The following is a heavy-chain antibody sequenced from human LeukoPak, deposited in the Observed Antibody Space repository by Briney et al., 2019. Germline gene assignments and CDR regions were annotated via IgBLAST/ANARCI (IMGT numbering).Heavy chain of an antibody. CDR1: GDSISSYY. V-gene: IGHV4-59*01. Sequence: SETLSLTCTVAGDSISSYYWSWLRQTPGKGLEWIGYIYSSGSNNYHPSLKSRVSISVDTSKEQLSLKLSSVTAADTAVYYCARHYPVAGFDYWGRGILVTVSS. J-gene: IGHJ4*02. CDR2: IYSSGSN. D-gene: IGHD6-19*01. CDR3: ARHYPVAGFDY.